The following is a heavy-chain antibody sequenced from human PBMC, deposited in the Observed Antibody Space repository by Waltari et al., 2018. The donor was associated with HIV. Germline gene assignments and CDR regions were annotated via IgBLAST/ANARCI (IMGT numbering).Heavy chain of an antibody. D-gene: IGHD6-6*01. CDR2: IVVGSGNT. V-gene: IGHV1-58*02. CDR1: AFTFTSSA. Sequence: QMQLVQSGPEVKKPGTSVKVSCKDSAFTFTSSAMQWVRQARGQRLEGIGWIVVGSGNTNYAQKFQERVTITRDMSTSTAYMELSSLRSEDTAVYYCAAPLPRYSSSSHHYYYGMDVWGQVTTVTVSS. CDR3: AAPLPRYSSSSHHYYYGMDV. J-gene: IGHJ6*02.